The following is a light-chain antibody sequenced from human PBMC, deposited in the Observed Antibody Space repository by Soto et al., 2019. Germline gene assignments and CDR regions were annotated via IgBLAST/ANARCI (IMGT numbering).Light chain of an antibody. CDR3: SSFAGTNTFALCV. J-gene: IGLJ1*01. CDR1: SSDVGGYNF. CDR2: DVS. Sequence: QSVLTQPRSVSGSPGQSVTISCTGTSSDVGGYNFVSWYQQHPGKAPKLMMYDVSQRPSGVPDRFSASKSGNTASLTISGLQADDEADYYCSSFAGTNTFALCVFGTGTKVTVL. V-gene: IGLV2-11*01.